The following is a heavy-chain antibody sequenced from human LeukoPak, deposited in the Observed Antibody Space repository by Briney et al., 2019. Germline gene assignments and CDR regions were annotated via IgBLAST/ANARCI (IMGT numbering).Heavy chain of an antibody. D-gene: IGHD6-13*01. CDR3: ARDLWYSSYVFSQYYYYGMDV. V-gene: IGHV3-7*01. Sequence: PGGSLRLSCAASGFTLSNYWMNWVRQAPGKGLEWVANIKQDGSEKYYVDSVKGRFTISRDNAKNSLFLQMNSLRAEDTAVYYCARDLWYSSYVFSQYYYYGMDVWGQGTTVTVSS. J-gene: IGHJ6*02. CDR1: GFTLSNYW. CDR2: IKQDGSEK.